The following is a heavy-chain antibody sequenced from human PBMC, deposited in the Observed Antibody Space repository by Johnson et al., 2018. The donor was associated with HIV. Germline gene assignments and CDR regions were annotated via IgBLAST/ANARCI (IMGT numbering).Heavy chain of an antibody. D-gene: IGHD3-3*01. CDR3: ARGYTIGAFDI. CDR2: IRYDGSNK. Sequence: QVQLVESGGGVVQPGRSLRLSCAASGFTFSSYAMSWVRQAPGKGLEWVAFIRYDGSNKYYANSVKGRFTISRDNSKNTLYLQMNSLRAEDTALYYCARGYTIGAFDIWGQGTLVTVAS. CDR1: GFTFSSYA. V-gene: IGHV3-33*08. J-gene: IGHJ3*02.